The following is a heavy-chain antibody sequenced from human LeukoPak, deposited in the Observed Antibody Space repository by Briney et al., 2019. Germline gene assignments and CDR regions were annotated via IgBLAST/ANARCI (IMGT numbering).Heavy chain of an antibody. D-gene: IGHD3-22*01. CDR1: GGSISSSSYY. CDR3: ARTSFYHDSSGYYYDY. V-gene: IGHV4-39*01. CDR2: MYYSGST. Sequence: SETLSLTCTVSGGSISSSSYYWGWLRQPPGKGLEWIGSMYYSGSTYYNPSLKSRVSMSVDRSKNQFSLKLSSVTAADTAVYYCARTSFYHDSSGYYYDYWGQGTLVTVSS. J-gene: IGHJ4*02.